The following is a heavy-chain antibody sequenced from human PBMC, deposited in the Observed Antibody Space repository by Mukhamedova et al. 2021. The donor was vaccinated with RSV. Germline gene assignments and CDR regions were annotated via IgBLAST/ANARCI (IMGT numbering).Heavy chain of an antibody. CDR2: GGT. CDR3: AKGLYDTAGGFDY. V-gene: IGHV1-2*02. Sequence: GGTNSAQQFQGRVTMTRDTSISTAYMELSSLRSDDTAVYYCAKGLYDTAGGFDYWGQGTLVTVSS. J-gene: IGHJ4*02. D-gene: IGHD3-22*01.